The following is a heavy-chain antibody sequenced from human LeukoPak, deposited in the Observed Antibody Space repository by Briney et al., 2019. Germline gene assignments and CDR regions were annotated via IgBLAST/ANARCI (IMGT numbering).Heavy chain of an antibody. J-gene: IGHJ4*02. CDR2: IWYGGSNK. V-gene: IGHV3-30*02. D-gene: IGHD1-26*01. CDR3: AKDWGSGSLAFHFDY. Sequence: PGGSLRLSCAASGFTFSSYGMHWVRQAPGKGLEWVAVIWYGGSNKYYADSVKGRFTISRDNSKNTLYLQMNSLRAEDTAVYYCAKDWGSGSLAFHFDYWGQGTLVTVSS. CDR1: GFTFSSYG.